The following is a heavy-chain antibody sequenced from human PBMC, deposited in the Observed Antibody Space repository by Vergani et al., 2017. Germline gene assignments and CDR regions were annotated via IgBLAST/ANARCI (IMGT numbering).Heavy chain of an antibody. CDR1: GGSISSGGYY. CDR2: IYYSGST. J-gene: IGHJ4*02. Sequence: QVQLQESGPGLVKPSGTLSLTCAVSGGSISSGGYYWSWIRQHPGKGLEWIGSIYYSGSTYYNPSLKSRVTISVDTSKNQFSLKLSSVTAADTAVYYCARGVAARLGGGLYWGQGTLVTVSS. CDR3: ARGVAARLGGGLY. D-gene: IGHD6-6*01. V-gene: IGHV4-39*07.